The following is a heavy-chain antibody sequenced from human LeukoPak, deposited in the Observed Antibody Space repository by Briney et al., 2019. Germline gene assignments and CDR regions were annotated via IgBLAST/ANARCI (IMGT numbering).Heavy chain of an antibody. D-gene: IGHD3-9*01. CDR3: ANVYYNILTGRFDY. CDR1: GFTFSSYA. Sequence: GGSLRLSCAASGFTFSSYAMSWLRPAPGKGLEWVSAISGSGGSTYYADSVKGRFTSSRDNSKNTLYLQMSSLRAEDTAVYHCANVYYNILTGRFDYWGQGTLVTASS. CDR2: ISGSGGST. V-gene: IGHV3-23*01. J-gene: IGHJ4*02.